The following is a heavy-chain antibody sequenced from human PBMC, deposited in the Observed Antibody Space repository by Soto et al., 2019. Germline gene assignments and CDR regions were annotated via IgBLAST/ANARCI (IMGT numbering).Heavy chain of an antibody. V-gene: IGHV4-59*08. D-gene: IGHD5-12*01. CDR2: IYYAGST. Sequence: SETLSLTCTVSGGSRISYYWSWIRQPPGRGLEWIGFIYYAGSTKYKPSLNSRVTISVDTSKNQFSLTVTSVTAADTAVYYCARRIVATETIDYWGQGTLVTGLL. CDR3: ARRIVATETIDY. J-gene: IGHJ4*02. CDR1: GGSRISYY.